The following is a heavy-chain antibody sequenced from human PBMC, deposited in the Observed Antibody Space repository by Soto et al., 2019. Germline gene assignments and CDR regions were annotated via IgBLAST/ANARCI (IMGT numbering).Heavy chain of an antibody. J-gene: IGHJ4*02. CDR3: ASPGVAAAGTFY. V-gene: IGHV4-39*01. D-gene: IGHD6-13*01. CDR2: IYYSRST. Sequence: QLQLQESGPGLVKPSETLSLTCTVSGGSISSSSYYWGWIRQPPGKGLEWIGSIYYSRSTYYNPSLKSRVTISVDTSKNQFSLKLSSVTAADTAVYYCASPGVAAAGTFYWGQGTLVTVSS. CDR1: GGSISSSSYY.